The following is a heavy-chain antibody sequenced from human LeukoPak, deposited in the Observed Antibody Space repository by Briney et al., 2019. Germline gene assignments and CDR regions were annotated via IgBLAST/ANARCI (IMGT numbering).Heavy chain of an antibody. J-gene: IGHJ4*02. D-gene: IGHD6-19*01. Sequence: PSETLSLTCTVSGGSISSYYWSWIRQPPGKGLEWIGYIYYSGSTNYNPSLKSRVTISVDTSKNQFSLKLSSVTAADTAVYYCARLRAVARGGRPWDYWGQGTLVTVSS. CDR3: ARLRAVARGGRPWDY. CDR1: GGSISSYY. V-gene: IGHV4-59*08. CDR2: IYYSGST.